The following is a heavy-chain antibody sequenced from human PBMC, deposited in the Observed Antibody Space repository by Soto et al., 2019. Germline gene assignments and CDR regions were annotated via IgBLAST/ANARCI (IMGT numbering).Heavy chain of an antibody. Sequence: GGSLRLSCAASGFTFSSYWMHWVRQAPGKGLVWVSRINTDGSSTAYAASVKGRFTISRDNAKNTLFLQMNSLSAEDTAVYYCARDLQGLLYYYYGMDVWGQGTTVTVSS. CDR1: GFTFSSYW. CDR3: ARDLQGLLYYYYGMDV. J-gene: IGHJ6*02. CDR2: INTDGSST. V-gene: IGHV3-74*01. D-gene: IGHD4-17*01.